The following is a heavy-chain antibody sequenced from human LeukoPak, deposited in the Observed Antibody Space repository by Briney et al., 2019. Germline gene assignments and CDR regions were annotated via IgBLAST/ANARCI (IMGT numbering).Heavy chain of an antibody. CDR3: ARGPYGTGSHFDF. D-gene: IGHD3-10*01. CDR2: MNPNSGDT. J-gene: IGHJ4*02. Sequence: ASVKVSCKASGSTFSSYDINWVRQATGQGLEWMGWMNPNSGDTGYTQRFQGRVTMTRDTSISTAYMELSSLRSEDTAVYYCARGPYGTGSHFDFWGQGTLVTVCS. V-gene: IGHV1-8*02. CDR1: GSTFSSYD.